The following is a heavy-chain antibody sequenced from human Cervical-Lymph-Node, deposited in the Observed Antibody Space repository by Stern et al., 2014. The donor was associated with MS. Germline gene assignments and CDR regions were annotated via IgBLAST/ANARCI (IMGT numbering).Heavy chain of an antibody. CDR2: MNPNRGNT. CDR1: GYTFTSYD. J-gene: IGHJ6*02. D-gene: IGHD2-21*02. Sequence: QVQLVQSGAEVKKPGASVKVSCKASGYTFTSYDINWVRQATGQGLEWMGWMNPNRGNTGYGQKFQGRVTMTRNTSISTAYMELSSLRSEDTAVYYCARGLPSSWILVVTAISDEGSYGMDVWGQGTTVTVSS. V-gene: IGHV1-8*01. CDR3: ARGLPSSWILVVTAISDEGSYGMDV.